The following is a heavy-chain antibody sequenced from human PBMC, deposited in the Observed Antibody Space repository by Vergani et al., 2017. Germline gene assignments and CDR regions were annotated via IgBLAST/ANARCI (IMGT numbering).Heavy chain of an antibody. Sequence: EVQLVESGGGLVQPGRSLRLSCAASGFTFDDYAMHWVRQAPGKGLEWVSGISWNSGSIGYADSVKGRFTISRDNAKNSLYLQMNSLRAEDTALYYCARSDHSGWYLVDWGQGTLVTVSS. V-gene: IGHV3-9*01. CDR1: GFTFDDYA. J-gene: IGHJ4*02. CDR3: ARSDHSGWYLVD. CDR2: ISWNSGSI. D-gene: IGHD6-19*01.